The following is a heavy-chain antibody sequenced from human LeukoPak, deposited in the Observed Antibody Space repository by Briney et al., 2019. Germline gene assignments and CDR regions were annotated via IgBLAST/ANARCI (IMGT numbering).Heavy chain of an antibody. CDR3: AKAQNYDSSGYHDAFDI. Sequence: GGSLRLSCAASGFTFSSYAMSWVRQAPGKGLEWVSAISGSGGSTYYADSVKGRFTISRDNSKSTLYLQMNSLRAEDTAVYYCAKAQNYDSSGYHDAFDIWGQGTMVTVSS. J-gene: IGHJ3*02. V-gene: IGHV3-23*01. CDR1: GFTFSSYA. CDR2: ISGSGGST. D-gene: IGHD3-22*01.